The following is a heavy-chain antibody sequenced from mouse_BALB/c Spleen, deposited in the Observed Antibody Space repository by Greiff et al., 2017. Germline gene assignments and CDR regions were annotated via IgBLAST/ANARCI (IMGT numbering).Heavy chain of an antibody. V-gene: IGHV1-87*01. CDR2: IYPGDGET. J-gene: IGHJ4*01. CDR1: GYTFTSYW. D-gene: IGHD4-1*01. Sequence: VQLVESGAELARPGASVKLSCKASGYTFTSYWMQWVKQRPGQGLEWIGAIYPGDGETRYTQKFKGKATLTADKSSSTAYMQLSSLASEDSAVYYCARRLGAYAMDYWGQGTSVTVSS. CDR3: ARRLGAYAMDY.